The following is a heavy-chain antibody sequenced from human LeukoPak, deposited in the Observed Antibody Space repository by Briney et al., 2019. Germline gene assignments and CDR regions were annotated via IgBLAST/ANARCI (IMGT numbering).Heavy chain of an antibody. Sequence: ASVKVSCKASGYTFTSYGISWVRQAPGQGLEWMGWISAYNGNTNYAQKLQGRVTMTTDTSTSTAYMELRSLRSDDTAAYYCARAAGHYYDSSGYSPWGQGTLVTVSS. CDR3: ARAAGHYYDSSGYSP. CDR1: GYTFTSYG. D-gene: IGHD3-22*01. CDR2: ISAYNGNT. V-gene: IGHV1-18*01. J-gene: IGHJ4*02.